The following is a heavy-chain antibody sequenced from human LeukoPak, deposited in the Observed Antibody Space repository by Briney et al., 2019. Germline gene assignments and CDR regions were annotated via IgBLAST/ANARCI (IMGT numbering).Heavy chain of an antibody. CDR3: ARAGHADSFDY. D-gene: IGHD2-21*01. Sequence: GGSLRLSCAASGFTLSSYSMNWVRQAPGKGLECVSYISTTSRTIHYADSVNGRFTISRDNAKNSLYLQMNSLRAEDTAVYYCARAGHADSFDYWGQGALATVSS. V-gene: IGHV3-48*01. CDR2: ISTTSRTI. CDR1: GFTLSSYS. J-gene: IGHJ4*02.